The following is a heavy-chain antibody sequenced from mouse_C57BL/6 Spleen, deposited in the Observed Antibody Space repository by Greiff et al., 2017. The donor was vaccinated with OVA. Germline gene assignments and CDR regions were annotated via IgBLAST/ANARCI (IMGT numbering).Heavy chain of an antibody. D-gene: IGHD1-3*01. V-gene: IGHV1-7*01. J-gene: IGHJ3*01. CDR1: GYTFTSYW. CDR2: INPSSGYT. Sequence: QVQLQQSGAELAKPGASVKLSCKASGYTFTSYWMHWVKQRPGQGLEWIGYINPSSGYTNYNQKFKDKATLTADKSSSPAYMQLSNLTYEDSAVYYCAREETVIRSNVAYWGQGTLVTVSA. CDR3: AREETVIRSNVAY.